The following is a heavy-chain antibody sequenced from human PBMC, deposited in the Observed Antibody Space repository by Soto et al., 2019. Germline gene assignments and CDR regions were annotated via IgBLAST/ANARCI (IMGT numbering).Heavy chain of an antibody. CDR1: GFTFSSYA. CDR3: ARDLEDIVLVPAAMDY. V-gene: IGHV3-30-3*01. J-gene: IGHJ4*02. D-gene: IGHD2-2*01. CDR2: ISYDGSNK. Sequence: GSLRLSCAASGFTFSSYAMHWVRQAPGKGLEWVAVISYDGSNKYYADSVKGRFTISRDNSKNTLYLQMNSLRAEDTAVYYCARDLEDIVLVPAAMDYWGQGT.